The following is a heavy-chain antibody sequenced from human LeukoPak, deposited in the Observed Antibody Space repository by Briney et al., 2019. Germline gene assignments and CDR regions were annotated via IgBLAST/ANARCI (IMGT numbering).Heavy chain of an antibody. J-gene: IGHJ4*02. D-gene: IGHD3-22*01. Sequence: GGSLRLSCAASGFTFSSHAMTWVRQAPGKGLEWVSAISGSGGNTYYADSVKGRFTISRDNSKNTLYLQMNSLRAEDTAVYYCARRGYYDSSGYFDYWGQGTLVTVSS. CDR1: GFTFSSHA. V-gene: IGHV3-23*01. CDR2: ISGSGGNT. CDR3: ARRGYYDSSGYFDY.